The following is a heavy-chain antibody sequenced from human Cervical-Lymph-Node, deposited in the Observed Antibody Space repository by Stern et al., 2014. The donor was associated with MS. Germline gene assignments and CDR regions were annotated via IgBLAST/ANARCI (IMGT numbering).Heavy chain of an antibody. CDR1: GGTFSSYA. Sequence: VQLVQSGAEVKKPGSSVRVSCKASGGTFSSYAISWVRQAPGQGLEWMGGIIPMVGTANYAQKVQGRVTITADDSTTTDYMEVGRLRSEDTAVYYCASSVGELTPEAVWGQGTTVTVFS. CDR3: ASSVGELTPEAV. J-gene: IGHJ6*02. V-gene: IGHV1-69*01. CDR2: IIPMVGTA. D-gene: IGHD3-10*01.